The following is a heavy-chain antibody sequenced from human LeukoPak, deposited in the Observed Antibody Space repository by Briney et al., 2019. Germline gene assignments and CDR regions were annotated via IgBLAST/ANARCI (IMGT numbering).Heavy chain of an antibody. D-gene: IGHD2-8*01. CDR3: ARLLYCFNGVCFNWFDP. CDR1: GGSISSSSYY. CDR2: IYYSGST. V-gene: IGHV4-39*01. Sequence: SETLSLTCTVSGGSISSSSYYWGWIRQPPGKGLEWMGSIYYSGSTYYNPSLKSRVTISVDTSKNQFSLKLSSVTAADTAVYYCARLLYCFNGVCFNWFDPWGQGTLVTVSS. J-gene: IGHJ5*02.